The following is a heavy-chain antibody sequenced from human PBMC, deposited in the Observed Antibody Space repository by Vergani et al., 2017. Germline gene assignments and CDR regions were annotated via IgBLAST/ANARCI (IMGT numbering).Heavy chain of an antibody. D-gene: IGHD3-16*02. CDR1: GFTVSSNY. J-gene: IGHJ5*02. Sequence: VQLVESGGGLVQPGGSLRLSCAASGFTVSSNYMSWVRQAPGKGLEWIGYIYYSGSTYYNPSLKSRVTISVDTSKNQFSLKLSSVTAADTAVYYCARAGHYDYIWGSYRWNWFDPWGQGTLVTVSS. CDR3: ARAGHYDYIWGSYRWNWFDP. CDR2: IYYSGST. V-gene: IGHV4-59*06.